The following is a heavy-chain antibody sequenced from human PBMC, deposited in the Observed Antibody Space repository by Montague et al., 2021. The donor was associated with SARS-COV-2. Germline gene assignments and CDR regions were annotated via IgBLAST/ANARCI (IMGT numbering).Heavy chain of an antibody. CDR3: ARRIDYYGIDV. Sequence: TLSLTCTVSGGSIGSGSHYWSWIRQPAGKGLEWIGRIDTSGNTKYISSLKSRVTISVDTSKNQLSLKLSSVTAADTAVYYCARRIDYYGIDVWGQGTTVTVSS. J-gene: IGHJ6*02. CDR1: GGSIGSGSHY. D-gene: IGHD1-26*01. CDR2: IDTSGNT. V-gene: IGHV4-61*02.